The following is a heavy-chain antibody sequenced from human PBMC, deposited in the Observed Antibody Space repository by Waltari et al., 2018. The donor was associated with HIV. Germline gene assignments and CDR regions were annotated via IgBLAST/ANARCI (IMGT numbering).Heavy chain of an antibody. CDR1: GFTISTYN. Sequence: EVQLVESGGSLVKPGGALRLPCAASGFTISTYNMHWVRQAPGKGLEWVSSISSVCSYIYYPDSFKGRFTISRDNAKNSLYLQMNSLRAEDTAVYYCAGGGYDYAWGTYRPFDYWGQGTLVTISS. CDR2: ISSVCSYI. V-gene: IGHV3-21*03. J-gene: IGHJ4*02. CDR3: AGGGYDYAWGTYRPFDY. D-gene: IGHD3-16*02.